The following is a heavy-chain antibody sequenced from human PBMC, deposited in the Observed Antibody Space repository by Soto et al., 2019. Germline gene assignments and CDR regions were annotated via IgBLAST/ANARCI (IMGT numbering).Heavy chain of an antibody. V-gene: IGHV4-30-4*01. D-gene: IGHD4-17*01. CDR3: ARVVGDYDDYFDY. CDR2: IYDSGSN. CDR1: GGSISSGDYY. Sequence: SETLSLTCTVSGGSISSGDYYWSWIRQPPGKGLEWNGYIYDSGSNYFNPSLKSRVTISVDTSKNQFALKLSSVTAAGTAVYYCARVVGDYDDYFDYCGQGTLVTVSS. J-gene: IGHJ4*02.